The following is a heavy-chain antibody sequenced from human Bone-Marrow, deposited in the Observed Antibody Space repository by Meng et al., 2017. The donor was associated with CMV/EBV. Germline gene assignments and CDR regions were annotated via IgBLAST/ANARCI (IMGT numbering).Heavy chain of an antibody. CDR2: IIPIFGTA. CDR1: GGTFSSYA. D-gene: IGHD2-2*01. CDR3: ARDIVVVPAAIGYSSSWYSQQPPYGMDV. J-gene: IGHJ6*02. V-gene: IGHV1-69*05. Sequence: SVKVSCKASGGTFSSYAISWVRQAPGQGLEWMGGIIPIFGTANYAQKFQGRVTITTDESTSTAYMELSSLRSEDTAVYYCARDIVVVPAAIGYSSSWYSQQPPYGMDVWGHGTTVTVSS.